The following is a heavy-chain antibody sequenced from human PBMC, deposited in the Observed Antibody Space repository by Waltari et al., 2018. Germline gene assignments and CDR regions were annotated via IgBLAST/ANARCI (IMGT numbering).Heavy chain of an antibody. Sequence: EVQLMESGGGLVQPGGSLRLSCVASGLAVRTSFMSWVRQAPGKGVEWVSAIFRGDTTYYTDSVKGRFSTSRDNSKNTLCLQMNSLRAEDTAVYYCARVARGTLYDAFDIWGQGTMVTVSS. CDR1: GLAVRTSF. D-gene: IGHD1-26*01. CDR3: ARVARGTLYDAFDI. J-gene: IGHJ3*02. CDR2: IFRGDTT. V-gene: IGHV3-66*01.